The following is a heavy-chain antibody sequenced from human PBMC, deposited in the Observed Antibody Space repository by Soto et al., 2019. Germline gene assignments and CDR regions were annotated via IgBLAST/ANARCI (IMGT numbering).Heavy chain of an antibody. CDR3: ARGVVVVAPTSDYYYYYDIEV. D-gene: IGHD2-15*01. J-gene: IGHJ6*04. CDR2: IIPIFGTA. V-gene: IGHV1-69*13. Sequence: SVKVSCKASGGTFSSYTISWVRQAPGQGLEWMGEIIPIFGTANYAQKFQGRVTITADESTSTAYMELSSLRSEDTAVYYCARGVVVVAPTSDYYYYYDIEVWGKGHTVTVSS. CDR1: GGTFSSYT.